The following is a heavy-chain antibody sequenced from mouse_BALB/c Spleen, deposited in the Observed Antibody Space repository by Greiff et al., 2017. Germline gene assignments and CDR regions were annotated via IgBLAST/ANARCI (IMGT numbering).Heavy chain of an antibody. D-gene: IGHD2-1*01. CDR2: IWGDGST. V-gene: IGHV2-6-7*01. CDR3: ARDGGYGNGVWFAY. Sequence: QVQLKESGPGLVAPSQSLSITCTVSGFSLTGYGVNWVRQPPGKGLEWLGMIWGDGSTDYNSALKSRLSISKDNSKSQVFLKMNSLQTDDTARYYCARDGGYGNGVWFAYWGQGTLVTVSA. CDR1: GFSLTGYG. J-gene: IGHJ3*01.